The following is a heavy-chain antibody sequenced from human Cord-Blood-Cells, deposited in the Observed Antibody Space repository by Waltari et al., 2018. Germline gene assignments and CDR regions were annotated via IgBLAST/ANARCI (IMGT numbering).Heavy chain of an antibody. CDR1: GYTFTGYY. J-gene: IGHJ4*02. V-gene: IGHV1-2*06. D-gene: IGHD6-13*01. CDR2: INPNGGGT. Sequence: QVQLVQSGAEVKKPGASVKVSCKASGYTFTGYYMHWVRQAPGQGLEWRGRINPNGGGTNYAQKFQGRVTMTRDTSISTAYMELSRLRSDDTAVYYCARLIAAAGTSDYWGQGTLVTVSS. CDR3: ARLIAAAGTSDY.